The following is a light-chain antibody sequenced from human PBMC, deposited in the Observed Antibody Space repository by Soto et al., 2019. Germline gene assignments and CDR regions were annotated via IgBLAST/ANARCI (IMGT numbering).Light chain of an antibody. Sequence: DIVMTQSPLSLPVTPGEPASISCRSSPSLLHSNGYNYLDWYLQKPGKSPQLLIYLGSNRASGAPNGFSGSGSGTDFTLKIYRVEAEYVSVYYCKQDIQTPYTFGPGTKVDIK. CDR1: PSLLHSNGYNY. CDR3: KQDIQTPYT. J-gene: IGKJ3*01. CDR2: LGS. V-gene: IGKV2-28*01.